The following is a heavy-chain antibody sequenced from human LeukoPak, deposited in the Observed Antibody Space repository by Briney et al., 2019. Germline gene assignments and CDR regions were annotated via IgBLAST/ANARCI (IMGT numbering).Heavy chain of an antibody. J-gene: IGHJ4*02. CDR2: ITSSSTYT. D-gene: IGHD2-15*01. Sequence: PGGSLRLSCAASGFTFSDYYMSWIRQAPGKGLEWVSYITSSSTYTNYADSVQGRFTISRDNAKNSLYLQMNSLRAEDTAVYYCARDYRSGGSCYSDYWGQGTLVTVSS. CDR1: GFTFSDYY. V-gene: IGHV3-11*06. CDR3: ARDYRSGGSCYSDY.